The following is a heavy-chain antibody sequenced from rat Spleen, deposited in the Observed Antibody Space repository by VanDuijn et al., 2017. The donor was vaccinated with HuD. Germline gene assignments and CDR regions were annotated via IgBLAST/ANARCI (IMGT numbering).Heavy chain of an antibody. Sequence: STYYGDSVKGRFTISRDNAKSTLYLQMNSLRSEDTATYYCTRESLRRVPPYVMDAWGQGASVTVSS. CDR2: ST. J-gene: IGHJ4*01. CDR3: TRESLRRVPPYVMDA. D-gene: IGHD1-11*01. V-gene: IGHV5-46*01.